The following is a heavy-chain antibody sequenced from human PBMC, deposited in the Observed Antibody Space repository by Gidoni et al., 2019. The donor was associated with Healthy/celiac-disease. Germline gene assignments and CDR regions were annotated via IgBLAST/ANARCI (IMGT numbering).Heavy chain of an antibody. J-gene: IGHJ6*03. D-gene: IGHD2-2*01. V-gene: IGHV1-3*01. CDR2: INAGNGNT. CDR3: ARDGWARKHYCSGTSCLPLYYYYYMDV. CDR1: GYTFTSYA. Sequence: QVQLVQSGAEVKKPGASVKVSCKASGYTFTSYAMHWVRQAPGQRLEWMGWINAGNGNTKYSQKFQGRVTITRDTSASTAYMELSSLRSEDTAVYYCARDGWARKHYCSGTSCLPLYYYYYMDVWGKGTTVTVSS.